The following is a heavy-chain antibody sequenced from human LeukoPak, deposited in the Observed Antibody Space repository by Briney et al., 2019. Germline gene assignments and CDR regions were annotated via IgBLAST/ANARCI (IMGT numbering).Heavy chain of an antibody. V-gene: IGHV3-21*01. J-gene: IGHJ4*02. Sequence: PGESLRLSCAASGFTFSTYSMNWLRLAPGKGLEWVSSIGPDSNYKYYVDSVKGRFTVSRDNAKNSLFLQMNSLRAEDTAVYYCVRGGYRGFDYEYWGQGTLVIVSS. CDR2: IGPDSNYK. CDR3: VRGGYRGFDYEY. CDR1: GFTFSTYS. D-gene: IGHD5-12*01.